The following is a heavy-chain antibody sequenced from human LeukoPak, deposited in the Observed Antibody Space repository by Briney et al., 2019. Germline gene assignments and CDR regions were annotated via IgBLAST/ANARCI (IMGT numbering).Heavy chain of an antibody. Sequence: WASVKVSCKASGGTFSRYVISWVRQAPGQELEWMGGIIPIFGTANYAQKFQDRVTITTDESTSTAYMELSSLRSEDTAVYYCARGVLPAVTTYYYYYMDVWGKGTAVTVSS. J-gene: IGHJ6*03. CDR3: ARGVLPAVTTYYYYYMDV. CDR1: GGTFSRYV. CDR2: IIPIFGTA. D-gene: IGHD2-2*01. V-gene: IGHV1-69*05.